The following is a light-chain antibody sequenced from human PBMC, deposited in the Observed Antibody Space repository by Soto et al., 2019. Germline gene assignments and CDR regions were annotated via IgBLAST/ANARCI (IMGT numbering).Light chain of an antibody. CDR1: QSGTSSY. J-gene: IGKJ1*01. Sequence: EIVLTQSPGTLSLSPGERATLSFSASQSGTSSYLAWYQQKPGQAPRLLIYGASRRAAGIPDRFSGSGSGTDFTLTISRLEPEDFAVYYCQQYGSSPRTFGQGTKVDIK. V-gene: IGKV3-20*01. CDR2: GAS. CDR3: QQYGSSPRT.